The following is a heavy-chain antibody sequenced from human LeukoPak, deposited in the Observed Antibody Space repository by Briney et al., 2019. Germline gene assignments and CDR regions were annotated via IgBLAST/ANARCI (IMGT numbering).Heavy chain of an antibody. CDR2: MNPNSGNT. J-gene: IGHJ5*02. Sequence: RASVKVSCKASGYTFTSYDINWVRQATGQGLEWMGWMNPNSGNTGYAQKFQGRVTMTRNTSISTAYMELSSLRSEDTAVYYCARRRAGQQRGYNWFDPWGQGTLVTVPS. V-gene: IGHV1-8*01. D-gene: IGHD6-25*01. CDR1: GYTFTSYD. CDR3: ARRRAGQQRGYNWFDP.